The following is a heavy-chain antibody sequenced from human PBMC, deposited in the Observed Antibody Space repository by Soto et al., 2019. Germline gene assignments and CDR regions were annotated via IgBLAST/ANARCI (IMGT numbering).Heavy chain of an antibody. CDR1: GFSLTTSGVG. J-gene: IGHJ4*02. V-gene: IGHV2-5*01. CDR3: AHRLGPRGSFDY. Sequence: ITLKESGPTLVKPTQTLTLTCTFSGFSLTTSGVGVGWIRQPPGKAPEWLALIYWNDDKRYSPSLRSRLTITKGTSKNQSVLTMTDMDPVDTATYYCAHRLGPRGSFDYWGQGSLVTVSS. CDR2: IYWNDDK.